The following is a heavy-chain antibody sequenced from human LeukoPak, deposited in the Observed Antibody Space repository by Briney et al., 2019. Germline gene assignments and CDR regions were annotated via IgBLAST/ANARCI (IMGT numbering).Heavy chain of an antibody. Sequence: PSETLSLTCAVYGGSFSDYYWSWIRQPPGKGLEWIGSIYYSGSTYYNPSLKSRVTISVDTSKNQFSLKLSSVTAADTAVYYCARHLGYCSGGSCYSGNYYYYMDVWGKGTTVTVSS. J-gene: IGHJ6*03. CDR1: GGSFSDYY. V-gene: IGHV4-34*01. CDR2: IYYSGST. CDR3: ARHLGYCSGGSCYSGNYYYYMDV. D-gene: IGHD2-15*01.